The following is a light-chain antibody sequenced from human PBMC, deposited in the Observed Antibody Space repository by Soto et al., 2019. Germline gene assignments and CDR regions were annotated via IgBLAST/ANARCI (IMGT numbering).Light chain of an antibody. CDR3: QRYSSV. CDR2: DAS. CDR1: QSVSTR. Sequence: DIQMTQSPSSLSASVGDRVTIICRASQSVSTRLAWYQQKPGKAPKVLIYDASSWAGGVPSRFTGSGSGTEFTLTINSLQPDDFATYYCQRYSSVFGQGTKVDIK. V-gene: IGKV1-5*02. J-gene: IGKJ2*01.